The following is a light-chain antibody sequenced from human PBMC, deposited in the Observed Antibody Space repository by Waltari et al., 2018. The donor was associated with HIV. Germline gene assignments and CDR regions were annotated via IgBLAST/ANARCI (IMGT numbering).Light chain of an antibody. Sequence: SYELTQPPSVSVSPGQTARITCSGDALTKQYAYWYQQKPGQAPVLVIYKDSGRPSGIPERFSGSSSGTTVTLTISGVQAEDEADYYCQSADSSGTWVFGGGTKLTVL. CDR3: QSADSSGTWV. CDR1: ALTKQY. CDR2: KDS. V-gene: IGLV3-25*03. J-gene: IGLJ3*02.